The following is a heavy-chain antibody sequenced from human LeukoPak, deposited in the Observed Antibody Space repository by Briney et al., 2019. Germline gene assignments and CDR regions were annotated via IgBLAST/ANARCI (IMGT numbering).Heavy chain of an antibody. V-gene: IGHV5-51*01. CDR1: AYGFTSYW. CDR3: SRLYYDFWTRLSMDV. CDR2: IYTGDSDT. D-gene: IGHD3-3*01. J-gene: IGHJ6*02. Sequence: GAALKIFCRGSAYGFTSYWIGCVRHMPGKGLQRMGMIYTGDSDTRYSPSFQGQVTISADKSVSTAYLQWSSVKASDPAMYYFSRLYYDFWTRLSMDVWGQGTTVTVSS.